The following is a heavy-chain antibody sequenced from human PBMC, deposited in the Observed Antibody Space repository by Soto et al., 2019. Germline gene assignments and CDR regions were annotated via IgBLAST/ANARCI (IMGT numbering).Heavy chain of an antibody. V-gene: IGHV1-69*12. Sequence: QVQLVQSGAEVKKPGSSVKVSCKASGGTFSSYAISWVRQAPGQGLEWMGGIIPIFGTANYAQKFQGRVTITADESTTTASMELSSLRAADTAVYYCARHVPAAGYYSGMDVWGQGTTVTVSS. CDR2: IIPIFGTA. CDR3: ARHVPAAGYYSGMDV. CDR1: GGTFSSYA. J-gene: IGHJ6*02. D-gene: IGHD2-2*01.